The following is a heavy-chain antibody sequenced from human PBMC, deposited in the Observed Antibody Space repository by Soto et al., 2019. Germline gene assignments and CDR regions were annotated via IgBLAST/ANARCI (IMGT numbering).Heavy chain of an antibody. V-gene: IGHV4-39*01. J-gene: IGHJ5*02. D-gene: IGHD1-1*01. CDR2: IYYSGST. CDR1: GGSISSSSYY. CDR3: ARLSVEPNWFDP. Sequence: SETLSLTCTVSGGSISSSSYYWGWIRQPPGKGLEWIGSIYYSGSTYYNPSLKSRVTISVDTSKNQFSLRLSSVTAADTAVYYCARLSVEPNWFDPGGQGSLVIGSS.